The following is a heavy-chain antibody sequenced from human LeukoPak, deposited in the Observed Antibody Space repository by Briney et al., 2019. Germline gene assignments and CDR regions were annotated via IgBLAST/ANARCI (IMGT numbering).Heavy chain of an antibody. Sequence: PSETLSLTCAVYGGSFSGYYWSWIRQPPGKGLEWIGEINNSRSTNYNPSLKSRVTISVDTSKNQFSLKLSSVTAADTAVYYCARGLMGYDSSGYYWGYYYYYYMDVWRKGTTVTVSS. V-gene: IGHV4-34*01. J-gene: IGHJ6*03. CDR1: GGSFSGYY. CDR2: INNSRST. CDR3: ARGLMGYDSSGYYWGYYYYYYMDV. D-gene: IGHD3-22*01.